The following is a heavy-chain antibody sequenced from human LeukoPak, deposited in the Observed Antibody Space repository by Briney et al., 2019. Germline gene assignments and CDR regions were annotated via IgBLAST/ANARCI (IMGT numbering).Heavy chain of an antibody. CDR3: ARDAANYGDYVYFDY. J-gene: IGHJ4*02. CDR2: ISGSGGST. D-gene: IGHD4-17*01. CDR1: GFTFSSYA. Sequence: GGSLRLSCAASGFTFSSYAMSWVRQAPGKGLEWVSAISGSGGSTYYADSVKGRFTISRDNAKNSLYLQTNSLRAEDTALYYCARDAANYGDYVYFDYWGQGTLVTVSS. V-gene: IGHV3-23*01.